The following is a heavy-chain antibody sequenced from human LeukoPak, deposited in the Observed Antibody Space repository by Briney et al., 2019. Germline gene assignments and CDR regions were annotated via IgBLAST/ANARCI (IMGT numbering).Heavy chain of an antibody. CDR2: INPNSGGT. J-gene: IGHJ4*02. V-gene: IGHV1-2*02. CDR1: GYTFTGYF. CDR3: ASSIVYCSSTSCYFN. D-gene: IGHD2-2*01. Sequence: GASVNVSCKASGYTFTGYFMHWVRQAPGQGLEWMGWINPNSGGTNYAQKFQGRVTMTSDTSISTAYMELSRLRSDDTAVYYCASSIVYCSSTSCYFNWGQGTLVTVSS.